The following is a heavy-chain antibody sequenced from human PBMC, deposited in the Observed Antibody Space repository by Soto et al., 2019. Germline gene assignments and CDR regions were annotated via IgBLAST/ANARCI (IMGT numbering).Heavy chain of an antibody. D-gene: IGHD2-2*01. V-gene: IGHV3-21*01. J-gene: IGHJ4*02. Sequence: EVQLVESGGGLVKPGGSLRLSCAASGFTFSSYSMNWVRQAPGKGLEWVSSISSSSSYIYYADSVKGRFTISRDNAKNSLYLQMNSLRAEDTAVYYCARDYGYCSSTSCYASGYFDYWGQGTLVTVSS. CDR1: GFTFSSYS. CDR2: ISSSSSYI. CDR3: ARDYGYCSSTSCYASGYFDY.